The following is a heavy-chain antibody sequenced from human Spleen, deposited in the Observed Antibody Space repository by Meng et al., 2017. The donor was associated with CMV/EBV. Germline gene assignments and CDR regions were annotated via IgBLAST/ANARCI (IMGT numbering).Heavy chain of an antibody. D-gene: IGHD2-15*01. CDR3: ARDSGYGGTRPFDY. V-gene: IGHV3-21*01. J-gene: IGHJ4*02. CDR1: GFTFSSYS. Sequence: ETLSLTCAASGFTFSSYSMNWVRQAPGKGLEWVSSISSSSSYIYYADSVKGRFTISRDNAKNSLYLQMNSLRAEDTAVYYCARDSGYGGTRPFDYWGQGTLVTVSS. CDR2: ISSSSSYI.